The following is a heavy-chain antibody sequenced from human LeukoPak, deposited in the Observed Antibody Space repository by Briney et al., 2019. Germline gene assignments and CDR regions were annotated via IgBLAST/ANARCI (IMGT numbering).Heavy chain of an antibody. J-gene: IGHJ4*02. Sequence: SETLSLTCAVYGGSFSGYYWSWLRQPPGKGLEWIGEINHSGSTNYNPSLKSRVTISVDTSKNQFSLKLSSVTAADTAVYYCARGLQPYYYGSGSYYKPTSYYFDYWGQGTLVTVSS. D-gene: IGHD3-10*01. CDR3: ARGLQPYYYGSGSYYKPTSYYFDY. V-gene: IGHV4-34*01. CDR1: GGSFSGYY. CDR2: INHSGST.